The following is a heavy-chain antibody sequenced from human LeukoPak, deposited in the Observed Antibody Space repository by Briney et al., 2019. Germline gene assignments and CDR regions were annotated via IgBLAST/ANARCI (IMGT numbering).Heavy chain of an antibody. D-gene: IGHD3-3*01. V-gene: IGHV1-24*01. CDR3: ATESSYYDFWSGLNGMDV. Sequence: ASVKVSCKVSGYTLTELSMHWVRQAPGKGLEWMGGFDPEDGETIYAQKFQGRVTMTEDTSTDTAYMELSSLRSEDTAVYYCATESSYYDFWSGLNGMDVWGQGTTVTVSS. J-gene: IGHJ6*02. CDR2: FDPEDGET. CDR1: GYTLTELS.